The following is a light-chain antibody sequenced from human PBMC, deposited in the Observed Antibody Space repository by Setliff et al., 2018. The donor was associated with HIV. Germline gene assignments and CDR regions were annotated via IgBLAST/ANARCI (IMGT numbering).Light chain of an antibody. CDR3: SSYAITNTLP. V-gene: IGLV2-14*01. Sequence: QSALTQPASVSGSPGQSITISCTGTSSDVGGYSYVSWYQQHPGKAPKLIIYEVRNRPSGVSNRFSGSKSGNTASLTISGLQAEDEGDYYCSSYAITNTLPFGTGTKVTVL. CDR1: SSDVGGYSY. CDR2: EVR. J-gene: IGLJ1*01.